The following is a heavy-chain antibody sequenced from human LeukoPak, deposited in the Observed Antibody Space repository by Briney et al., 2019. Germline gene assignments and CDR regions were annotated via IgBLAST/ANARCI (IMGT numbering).Heavy chain of an antibody. CDR1: GGSFSGYY. V-gene: IGHV4-34*01. CDR2: INHSGST. J-gene: IGHJ3*02. Sequence: SETLSPTCAVYGGSFSGYYWSWIRQPPGKGLEWIGEINHSGSTNYNPSLKSRVTISVDTSKNQFSLKLSSVTAADTAVYYCASIHIAAARKAFDIWGQGTMVTVSS. CDR3: ASIHIAAARKAFDI. D-gene: IGHD6-13*01.